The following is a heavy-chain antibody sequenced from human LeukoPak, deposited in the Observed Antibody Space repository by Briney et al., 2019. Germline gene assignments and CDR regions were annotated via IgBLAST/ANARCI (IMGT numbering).Heavy chain of an antibody. CDR1: GFTFGDYG. D-gene: IGHD1-26*01. J-gene: IGHJ4*02. CDR2: IKTKPHGGTT. V-gene: IGHV3-49*04. CDR3: ARDGLSIVGATPLDY. Sequence: GGSPRLSCTASGFTFGDYGMSWVRQAPGEGLEWIGFIKTKPHGGTTEYAASVKGRFTISRDDSKSIANLQMNSLKTEDTAVYYCARDGLSIVGATPLDYWGQGTLVTVSS.